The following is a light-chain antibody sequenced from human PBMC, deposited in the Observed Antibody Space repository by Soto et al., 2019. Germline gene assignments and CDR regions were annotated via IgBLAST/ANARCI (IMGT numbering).Light chain of an antibody. CDR2: HAS. CDR1: QSISNW. V-gene: IGKV1-5*01. J-gene: IGKJ1*01. CDR3: QQYNSYS. Sequence: IQLTQSPSTLPASVGDRVTLTCRASQSISNWLAWYQQKPGTAPKLLIYHASILETAVPSRFSGNGSGTEFTLTISSLHPGDFATYYCQQYNSYSFGQGSRVEIK.